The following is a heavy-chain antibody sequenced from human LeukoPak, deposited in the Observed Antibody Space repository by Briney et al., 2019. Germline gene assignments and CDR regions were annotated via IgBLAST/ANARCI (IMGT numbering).Heavy chain of an antibody. CDR1: GFTFSSYA. V-gene: IGHV3-23*01. J-gene: IGHJ4*02. D-gene: IGHD5-18*01. Sequence: GGSLRLSCAASGFTFSSYAMSWVRQAPGKGLEWVSAISGSGGSTYYADSVKGRFTISRDNSKNTLYLQMNSLRAEDTAVYYCARDPSLRYSYGSDYWGQGTLVTVSS. CDR2: ISGSGGST. CDR3: ARDPSLRYSYGSDY.